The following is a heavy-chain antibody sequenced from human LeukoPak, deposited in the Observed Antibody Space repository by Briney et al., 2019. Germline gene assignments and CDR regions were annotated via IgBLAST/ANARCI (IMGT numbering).Heavy chain of an antibody. Sequence: GGSLRLSCAASGFTFSNYWMIWVRQAPGKGLEWVSSVSGTSEYIYYADSVRGRFTISRDNAKNTVYLQMNSLRAEDTAVYYCARLYSRGWFSDYLGQGTPGTVSS. CDR2: VSGTSEYI. V-gene: IGHV3-21*06. CDR1: GFTFSNYW. CDR3: ARLYSRGWFSDY. D-gene: IGHD6-19*01. J-gene: IGHJ4*02.